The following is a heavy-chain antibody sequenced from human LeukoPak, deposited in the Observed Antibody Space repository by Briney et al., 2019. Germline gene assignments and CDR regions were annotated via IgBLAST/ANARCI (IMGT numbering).Heavy chain of an antibody. Sequence: GGSLRLSCAASGFTFTKFWMHWVRQAPGRGLVWVSRVKDDGISTLYADSVKGRFTISRDNAKNTLYLQMNSLSADDTALYYCATGPYAAFEMWGQGTMVTVSS. V-gene: IGHV3-74*01. J-gene: IGHJ3*02. CDR3: ATGPYAAFEM. CDR2: VKDDGIST. D-gene: IGHD2-2*01. CDR1: GFTFTKFW.